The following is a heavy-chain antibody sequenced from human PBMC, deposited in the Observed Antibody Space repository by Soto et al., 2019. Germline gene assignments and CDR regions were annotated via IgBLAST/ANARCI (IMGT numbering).Heavy chain of an antibody. CDR3: ARGNALDV. CDR2: TYYRSKWFH. Sequence: SRTLSLTCAISGDSVSGDITSWNWIRQSPSRGLEWLGRTYYRSKWFHDYAASVKSRITINPDTSKNQFSLELNSMTPEDTAVYYCARGNALDVWGQGTVVTVSS. V-gene: IGHV6-1*01. J-gene: IGHJ3*01. CDR1: GDSVSGDITS. D-gene: IGHD3-10*01.